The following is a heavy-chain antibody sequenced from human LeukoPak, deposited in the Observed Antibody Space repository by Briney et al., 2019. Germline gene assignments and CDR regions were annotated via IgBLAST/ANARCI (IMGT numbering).Heavy chain of an antibody. CDR1: GYTFTSYG. CDR2: INPNSGGT. CDR3: AREVVPAAHFDY. J-gene: IGHJ4*02. D-gene: IGHD2-2*01. Sequence: ASVKVSCKASGYTFTSYGISWVRQAPGQGLEWMGWINPNSGGTNYAQKFQGRVTMTRDTSISTAYMELSRLRSDDTAVYYCAREVVPAAHFDYWGQGTLVTVSS. V-gene: IGHV1-2*02.